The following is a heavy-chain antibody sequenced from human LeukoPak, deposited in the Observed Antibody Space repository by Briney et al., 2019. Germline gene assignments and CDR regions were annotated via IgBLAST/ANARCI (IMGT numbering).Heavy chain of an antibody. CDR1: GFTFSSYA. Sequence: GGSLRPSCAASGFTFSSYAMTWVRQSPGKGLEWVSVIGSGGDTYYSDSVQGRFTISRDNSKNTLYLQMNSLRADDTAVYYCAKYYAARSRSFDFWGQGTLVTVSS. CDR2: IGSGGDT. CDR3: AKYYAARSRSFDF. D-gene: IGHD3-10*01. J-gene: IGHJ4*02. V-gene: IGHV3-23*01.